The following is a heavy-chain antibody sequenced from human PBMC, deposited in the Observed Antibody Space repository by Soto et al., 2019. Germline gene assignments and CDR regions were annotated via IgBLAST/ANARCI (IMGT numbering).Heavy chain of an antibody. Sequence: QVQLVQSGAEVKKPGSSVKVSCKASGGTFSSYTISWVRQAPGQGLEWMGRIIPILGIANYAQKFQGRVTITADKDTGKAYMELRSMRSEDTAVYYCARDGLYSSSWYRRIPYWFDPWGQGTMVTVSS. CDR2: IIPILGIA. V-gene: IGHV1-69*08. J-gene: IGHJ5*02. CDR1: GGTFSSYT. CDR3: ARDGLYSSSWYRRIPYWFDP. D-gene: IGHD6-13*01.